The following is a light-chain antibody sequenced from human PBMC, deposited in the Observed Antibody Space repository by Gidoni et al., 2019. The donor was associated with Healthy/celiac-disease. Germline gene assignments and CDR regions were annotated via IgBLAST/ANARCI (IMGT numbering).Light chain of an antibody. V-gene: IGLV2-14*01. CDR2: EVS. J-gene: IGLJ2*01. CDR1: SSDVGGSNY. CDR3: SSYTSTYVV. Sequence: QSALTQPVSVSGSPGQSITLSCTGTSSDVGGSNYVSWSQQPPGKAPKLMIYEVSNRPSGVSNRFSGSKSGNTASLTISGLQAEDEADYYCSSYTSTYVVFGGGTKLTVL.